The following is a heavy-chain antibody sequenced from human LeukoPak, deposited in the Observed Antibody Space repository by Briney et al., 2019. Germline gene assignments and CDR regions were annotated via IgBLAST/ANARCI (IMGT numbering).Heavy chain of an antibody. Sequence: GGSLRLSCVVSGFTSSDHYIDWARQAPGKGLEWVGRIRNKVNSYTTEYAASVKDRFTISKDDSKNSVWLQMNSLKTEDSAVYYCATSNSNGLSLFDYWGQGTLVTVSS. D-gene: IGHD6-25*01. V-gene: IGHV3-72*01. J-gene: IGHJ4*02. CDR1: GFTSSDHY. CDR2: IRNKVNSYTT. CDR3: ATSNSNGLSLFDY.